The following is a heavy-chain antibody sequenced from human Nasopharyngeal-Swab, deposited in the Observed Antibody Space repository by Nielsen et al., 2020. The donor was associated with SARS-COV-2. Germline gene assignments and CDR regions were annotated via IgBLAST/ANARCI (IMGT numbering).Heavy chain of an antibody. J-gene: IGHJ4*02. CDR1: RFPFAEKK. V-gene: IGHV3-43*01. D-gene: IGHD5-24*01. Sequence: RGSLRLSSAASRFPFAEKKMDWGRHTPEEGVQWVSLARGDDGTYYADSVKGRFTVSRDNTKNSVYLQMNSLRTEDSGLYYCAKDLPGYKGFDYWGQGTLVTVSS. CDR2: ARGDDGT. CDR3: AKDLPGYKGFDY.